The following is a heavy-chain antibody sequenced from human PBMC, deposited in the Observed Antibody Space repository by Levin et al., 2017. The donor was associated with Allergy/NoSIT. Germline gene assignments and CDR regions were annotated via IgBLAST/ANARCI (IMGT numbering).Heavy chain of an antibody. D-gene: IGHD3-22*01. J-gene: IGHJ2*01. CDR1: GYTFTGYY. CDR2: INPNSGGT. V-gene: IGHV1-2*02. CDR3: ARDLSGRDTMIVVVSSWYFDL. Sequence: GESLKISCKASGYTFTGYYMHWVRQAPGQGLEWMGWINPNSGGTNYAQKFQGRVTMTRDTSISTAYMELSRLRSDDTAVYYCARDLSGRDTMIVVVSSWYFDLWGRGTLVTVSS.